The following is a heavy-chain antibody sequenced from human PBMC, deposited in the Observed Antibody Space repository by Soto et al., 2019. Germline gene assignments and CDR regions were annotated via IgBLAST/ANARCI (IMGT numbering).Heavy chain of an antibody. Sequence: ASVKVSCKASGYTFTDYAIHWVRQAPGQGLEWMGWINVGNGNTGYSRKFQGRVTNARDMSASTAYIEVTRLTSEDTAIYYCAREGAHYTPLDHWGQGTLVTVSS. CDR2: INVGNGNT. V-gene: IGHV1-3*01. CDR1: GYTFTDYA. CDR3: AREGAHYTPLDH. D-gene: IGHD2-15*01. J-gene: IGHJ4*02.